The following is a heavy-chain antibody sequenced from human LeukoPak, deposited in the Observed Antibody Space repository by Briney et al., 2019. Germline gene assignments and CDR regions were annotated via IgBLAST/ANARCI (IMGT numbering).Heavy chain of an antibody. V-gene: IGHV1-8*01. CDR3: ARGKPVTLDSDY. D-gene: IGHD2-15*01. J-gene: IGHJ4*02. CDR1: GYTFTSYD. CDR2: MNPNSGNT. Sequence: ASVKVSCKASGYTFTSYDINWVRQATGQGLEWMGWMNPNSGNTGYAQKFQGRGTMTRNTYISTAYMELSSLRSEDTAVYYCARGKPVTLDSDYWGQGTLVTVSS.